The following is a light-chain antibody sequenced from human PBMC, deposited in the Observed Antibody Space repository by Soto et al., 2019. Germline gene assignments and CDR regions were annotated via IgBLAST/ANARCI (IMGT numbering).Light chain of an antibody. Sequence: EIVMTQSPATLSVSPGERATLSCRASQSVSSNLAWYQQKPGQAPRLLIYGASTRATGIPARFSGSGSGTEFPLPISSRQSEEFAVYYCHQYNNWTPWTFGQGTKVEIK. CDR3: HQYNNWTPWT. CDR2: GAS. CDR1: QSVSSN. J-gene: IGKJ1*01. V-gene: IGKV3-15*01.